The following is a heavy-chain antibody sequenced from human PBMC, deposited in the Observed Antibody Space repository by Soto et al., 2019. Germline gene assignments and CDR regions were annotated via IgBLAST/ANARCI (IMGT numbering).Heavy chain of an antibody. J-gene: IGHJ5*02. CDR1: GDAIYIGGYY. CDR3: AIVGSSTANCIDP. Sequence: SETLSLTCTVSGDAIYIGGYYWTWIRQHPGKGLEWIGYIYHTGKTYYNPSLESRVTMSVDTSKNQFSLKLASVTAADTAVYYCAIVGSSTANCIDPRGQGPLVTLSS. CDR2: IYHTGKT. V-gene: IGHV4-31*03. D-gene: IGHD2-2*01.